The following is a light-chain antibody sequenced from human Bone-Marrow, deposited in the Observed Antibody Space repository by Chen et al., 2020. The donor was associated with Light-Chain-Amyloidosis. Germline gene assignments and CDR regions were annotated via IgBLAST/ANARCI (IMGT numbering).Light chain of an antibody. Sequence: FMLTQPHSVPESPGKTVIISCTRSSGSIATNYVQWYQQRPGSSHTTVIYEDDQRPSGVPDRFSGSSDRSSNSASLTISGLKTEDEADYYCQSYQGSSQVVFGGGTKLTVL. CDR1: SGSIATNY. CDR3: QSYQGSSQVV. J-gene: IGLJ3*02. V-gene: IGLV6-57*01. CDR2: EDD.